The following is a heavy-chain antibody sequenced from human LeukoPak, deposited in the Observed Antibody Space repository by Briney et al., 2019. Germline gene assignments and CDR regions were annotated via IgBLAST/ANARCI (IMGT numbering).Heavy chain of an antibody. CDR2: ISGDGGST. J-gene: IGHJ6*02. CDR3: AKESKDYDFWSGYPYYYYGMDV. CDR1: GFTFDDYA. V-gene: IGHV3-43*02. Sequence: GGSLRLSCAASGFTFDDYAMHWVRQAPGKGLEWVSLISGDGGSTYYADSVKDRFTISRDNSKNSLYLQMNSLRTEDTALYYCAKESKDYDFWSGYPYYYYGMDVWGQGTTVTVSS. D-gene: IGHD3-3*01.